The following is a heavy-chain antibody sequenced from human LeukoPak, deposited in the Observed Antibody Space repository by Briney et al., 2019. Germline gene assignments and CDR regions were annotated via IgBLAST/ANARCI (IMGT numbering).Heavy chain of an antibody. Sequence: SETLSLTCTVSGGSISSYYWSWVRQPPGKGLEWIWYIYYSGSTNYNPSLKSRVTISVDTSKNQFSLKLSSVTAADTAVYYCARGPLYYDFWSGYYYDNYYYYYMDVWGKGTTVTVSS. D-gene: IGHD3-3*01. V-gene: IGHV4-59*08. CDR1: GGSISSYY. CDR2: IYYSGST. CDR3: ARGPLYYDFWSGYYYDNYYYYYMDV. J-gene: IGHJ6*03.